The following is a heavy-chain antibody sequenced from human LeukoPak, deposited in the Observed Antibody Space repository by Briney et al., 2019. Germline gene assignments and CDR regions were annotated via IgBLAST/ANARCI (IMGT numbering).Heavy chain of an antibody. V-gene: IGHV1-69*05. CDR1: GGTISRYD. Sequence: ASVKVSCKACGGTISRYDISWVRQAPGQGLEWMGGIIPIFGTANYAQKFQGRVTITTDESTSTAYMELGSLRSEDTPVYYLAMGYSSSSFSYYVDYWGQGTLVTVSS. CDR2: IIPIFGTA. J-gene: IGHJ4*02. CDR3: AMGYSSSSFSYYVDY. D-gene: IGHD6-6*01.